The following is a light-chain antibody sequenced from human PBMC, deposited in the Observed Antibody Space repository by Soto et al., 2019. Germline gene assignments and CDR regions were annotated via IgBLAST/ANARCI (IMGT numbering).Light chain of an antibody. CDR2: LGS. J-gene: IGKJ4*01. V-gene: IGKV2-28*01. CDR1: QSLLNYKGYVY. Sequence: DIVMSQSPVTLPVTPGEPASISCRSSQSLLNYKGYVYLDWYAQKPGQSPQLLIYLGSNRASGVPDRFSGSVSGTDFTLEISRVEAEDVGIYYCMQALQIPMTFGGGTRVDI. CDR3: MQALQIPMT.